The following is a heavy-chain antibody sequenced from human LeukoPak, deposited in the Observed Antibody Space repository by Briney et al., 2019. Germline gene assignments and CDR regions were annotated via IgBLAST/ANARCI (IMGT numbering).Heavy chain of an antibody. J-gene: IGHJ4*02. D-gene: IGHD3-10*01. CDR2: IYWDDDK. CDR1: GFSLSTSGVG. Sequence: SGPTLVKPTQTLTLTCTFSGFSLSTSGVGVGWIRQPPGKALEWLAVIYWDDDKRYSPSLKSRLTITKDTSKNQVVLTMTNMDPVDTGTYYCAHKEYYALGSLGDSFDYGGQGTLVTVSS. CDR3: AHKEYYALGSLGDSFDY. V-gene: IGHV2-5*02.